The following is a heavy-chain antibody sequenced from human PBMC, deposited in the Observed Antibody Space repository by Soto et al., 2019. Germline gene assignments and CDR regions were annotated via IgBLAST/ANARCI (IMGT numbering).Heavy chain of an antibody. CDR1: GFTLSSYS. D-gene: IGHD3-3*01. CDR2: ISSSSRTI. J-gene: IGHJ6*03. CDR3: AREGREEYNYWSSYYYYMHV. V-gene: IGHV3-48*01. Sequence: EVQLVESGGGLVQPGGSLRLSCAASGFTLSSYSMNWVRQAPGKGLEWGSYISSSSRTIYYADSVKGRFTISRDNVKNSLYLQLNSLRAEDTAVYYCAREGREEYNYWSSYYYYMHVWGKGTTVTVSS.